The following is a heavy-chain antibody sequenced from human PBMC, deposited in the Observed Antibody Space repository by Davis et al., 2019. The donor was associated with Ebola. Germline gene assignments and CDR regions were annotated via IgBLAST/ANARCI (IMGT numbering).Heavy chain of an antibody. CDR1: GFTFTNAW. J-gene: IGHJ4*02. V-gene: IGHV3-15*01. CDR2: IKSKTDGGTT. Sequence: PGGSLRLSCAASGFTFTNAWMSWVRQAPGKGLEWVGRIKSKTDGGTTDYAAPVKGRFTISRDDSKNTLYLQMNSLKTEDTALYYCTTVDRRTRVDYWGQGTLFTVSS. CDR3: TTVDRRTRVDY.